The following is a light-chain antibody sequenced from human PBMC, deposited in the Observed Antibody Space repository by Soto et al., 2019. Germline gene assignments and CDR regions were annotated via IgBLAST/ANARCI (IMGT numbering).Light chain of an antibody. V-gene: IGLV2-11*03. J-gene: IGLJ1*01. CDR2: DVS. CDR3: CSYAGSHTGL. CDR1: RSDVGNYIF. Sequence: SPGQSVTLSFTGTRSDVGNYIFCSWYQQYPGKAPKLLIYDVSRRPSGVPDRFSGSKSGNTASLTISGLQPEDEAEYYCCSYAGSHTGLFGTGTKVTVL.